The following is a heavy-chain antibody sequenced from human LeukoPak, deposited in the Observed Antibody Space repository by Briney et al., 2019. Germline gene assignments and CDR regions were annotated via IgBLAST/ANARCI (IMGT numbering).Heavy chain of an antibody. CDR3: ARVNGDHGAFDI. Sequence: GGSLRLSCATSGFTFSSYAMSWVRQAPGEGLEWVSYISSSGSTIYYADSVKGRFTISRDNAKNSLYLQMNSLRAEDTAVYYCARVNGDHGAFDIWGQGTMVTVSS. CDR1: GFTFSSYA. J-gene: IGHJ3*02. V-gene: IGHV3-48*03. CDR2: ISSSGSTI. D-gene: IGHD4-17*01.